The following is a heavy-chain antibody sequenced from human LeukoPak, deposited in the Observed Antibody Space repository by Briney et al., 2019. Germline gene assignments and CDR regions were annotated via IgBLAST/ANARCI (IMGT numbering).Heavy chain of an antibody. V-gene: IGHV1-2*02. CDR2: INPNSGAT. J-gene: IGHJ4*02. CDR1: GYTFTGYS. CDR3: AATGKTRFFDY. D-gene: IGHD1-1*01. Sequence: ASVKVSCKASGYTFTGYSMHWVRQAPGQGLEWMGWINPNSGATNYAQKFQGRVTMTRDTSISTAYMELSRLRSDDTAVYYCAATGKTRFFDYWGQGTLVTVSS.